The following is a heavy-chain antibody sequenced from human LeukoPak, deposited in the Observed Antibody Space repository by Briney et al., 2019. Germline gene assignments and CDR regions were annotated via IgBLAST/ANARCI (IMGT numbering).Heavy chain of an antibody. J-gene: IGHJ4*02. Sequence: GASVKVSCKASGYSFTDYYINWVRQAPGQGLEWMGRIDPNSGGTNYAQKFQGRVTMTRDTSFSTAYMELSRLGSDDTAVYYCARDSSSTSLPYWGQGTLVTVSS. CDR2: IDPNSGGT. D-gene: IGHD2-2*01. V-gene: IGHV1-2*06. CDR3: ARDSSSTSLPY. CDR1: GYSFTDYY.